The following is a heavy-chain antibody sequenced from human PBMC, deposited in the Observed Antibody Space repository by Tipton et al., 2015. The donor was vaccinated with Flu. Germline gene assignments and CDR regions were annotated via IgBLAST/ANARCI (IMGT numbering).Heavy chain of an antibody. Sequence: TLSLTCAVSGDSIRNDYFWGWIRQPPGKGLEWIATIHRSGSTKYNPSLKSRVAISEDTSKNQFSLKLTSVTAADTAVYYCARGRDDFWSGYSPFDYWGQGTLVTVSS. CDR2: IHRSGST. D-gene: IGHD3-3*01. CDR1: GDSIRNDYF. V-gene: IGHV4-38-2*01. CDR3: ARGRDDFWSGYSPFDY. J-gene: IGHJ4*02.